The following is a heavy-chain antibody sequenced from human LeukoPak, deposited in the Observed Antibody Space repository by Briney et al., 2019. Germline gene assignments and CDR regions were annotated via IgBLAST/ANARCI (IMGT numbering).Heavy chain of an antibody. J-gene: IGHJ5*02. Sequence: GASVTVSCKASGYTFTSYGISWVRQAPGQGLEWMGWISTYNGNTNYAQKLLGRVTMTTDTSTSTAYMELRSLRSDDTAVYYCARDRYCSGSSCYSRVGFDPWGQGTLVTVSS. D-gene: IGHD2-15*01. CDR1: GYTFTSYG. CDR2: ISTYNGNT. CDR3: ARDRYCSGSSCYSRVGFDP. V-gene: IGHV1-18*01.